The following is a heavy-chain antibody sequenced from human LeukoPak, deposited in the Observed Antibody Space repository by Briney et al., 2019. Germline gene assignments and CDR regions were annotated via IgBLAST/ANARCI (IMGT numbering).Heavy chain of an antibody. Sequence: GGSLRLSCATSGFTFSSYTMNWVRQAPGKGPEWISSILSDSATTIHYADSVKGRFTISRDNAKNSLHLQMYSLRLDDTAVYYCARGGYSFDYLGQGTLVTVSS. D-gene: IGHD5-12*01. J-gene: IGHJ4*02. CDR3: ARGGYSFDY. CDR2: ILSDSATTI. V-gene: IGHV3-48*04. CDR1: GFTFSSYT.